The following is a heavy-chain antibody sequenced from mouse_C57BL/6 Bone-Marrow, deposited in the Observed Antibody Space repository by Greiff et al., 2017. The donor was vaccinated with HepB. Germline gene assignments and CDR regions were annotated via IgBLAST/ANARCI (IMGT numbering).Heavy chain of an antibody. CDR1: GYTFTSYW. V-gene: IGHV1-69*01. J-gene: IGHJ2*01. CDR3: ARGGGY. CDR2: IDPSDSYT. Sequence: VQLQQSGAELVMPGASVKLSCKASGYTFTSYWMHWVKQRPGQGLEWIGEIDPSDSYTNYNQKFKGKSTLTVDKSSSTAYMQLSSLTSEDSAVYYCARGGGYWGQGTTLTVSS.